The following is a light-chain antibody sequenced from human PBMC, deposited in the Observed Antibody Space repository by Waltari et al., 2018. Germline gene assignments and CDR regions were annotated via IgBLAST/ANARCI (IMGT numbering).Light chain of an antibody. CDR3: SSYAGNNIYV. V-gene: IGLV2-8*01. J-gene: IGLJ1*01. Sequence: QSALTQPPSASGSPGHPVTISCTGTSSDDRDDRFFNLISCHQQHPGQVPKNIIFEVTKRPSGVPDRFSGFRSGNTASLTVSGLRAEDEADYYCSSYAGNNIYVFGSGTKVTVL. CDR1: SSDDRDDRFFNL. CDR2: EVT.